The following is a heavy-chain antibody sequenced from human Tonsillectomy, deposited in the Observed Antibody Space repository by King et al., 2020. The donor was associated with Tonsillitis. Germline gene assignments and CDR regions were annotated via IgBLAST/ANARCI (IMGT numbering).Heavy chain of an antibody. CDR3: ARGPPELRFLDMDV. D-gene: IGHD3-3*01. Sequence: VQLVESGGGVVQPGRSLRLSCAASGFIFNNYSLHLVRQAPGKGLEWVAVISYEGSNNYYTDSVKGRFTISRDSSKNTLYLQMNSLRAEDTAVYYCARGPPELRFLDMDVWGTGTTVTVSS. J-gene: IGHJ6*03. CDR1: GFIFNNYS. CDR2: ISYEGSNN. V-gene: IGHV3-30*10.